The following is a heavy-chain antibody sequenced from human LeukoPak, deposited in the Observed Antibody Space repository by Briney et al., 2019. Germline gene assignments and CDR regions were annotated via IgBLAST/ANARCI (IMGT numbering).Heavy chain of an antibody. CDR3: ARESGYYDFWSGYYYYYMDV. V-gene: IGHV1-8*01. J-gene: IGHJ6*03. D-gene: IGHD3-3*01. CDR1: GYTFTSYD. CDR2: MNPNSGNT. Sequence: ASVKVSCEASGYTFTSYDINWVRQATGQGLEWMGWMNPNSGNTGYAQKFQGRVTMTRNTSISTAYMELSSLRSEDTAVYYCARESGYYDFWSGYYYYYMDVWGKGTTVTVSS.